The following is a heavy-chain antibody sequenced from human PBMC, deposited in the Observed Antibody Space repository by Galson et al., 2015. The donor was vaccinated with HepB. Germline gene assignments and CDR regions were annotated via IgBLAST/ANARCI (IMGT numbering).Heavy chain of an antibody. CDR3: ARGQGGSYGSTTAFFGLEV. V-gene: IGHV4-34*01. CDR1: GGPFSGYS. J-gene: IGHJ6*02. Sequence: ETLSLTCAVYGGPFSGYSWSWIRQPPGKGLEWIGQTNHSGSPKHNPSLKSRVTMSVDTSKKQFSLNLNSVTAADTALYYCARGQGGSYGSTTAFFGLEVCGQGTTVTVSS. D-gene: IGHD3-10*01. CDR2: TNHSGSP.